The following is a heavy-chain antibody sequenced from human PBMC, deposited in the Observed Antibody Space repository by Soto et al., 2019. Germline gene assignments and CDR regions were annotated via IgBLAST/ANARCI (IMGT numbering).Heavy chain of an antibody. Sequence: RASVKVSCKASGGTFSSYAISWVRQAPGQGLEWMGGIIPIFGTANYAQKFQGRVTITADESTSTAYMELSSLRSEDTAVYYCGAGMATITYYYYYGMDVWGQGTTVTVSS. CDR1: GGTFSSYA. D-gene: IGHD5-12*01. CDR3: GAGMATITYYYYYGMDV. V-gene: IGHV1-69*13. CDR2: IIPIFGTA. J-gene: IGHJ6*02.